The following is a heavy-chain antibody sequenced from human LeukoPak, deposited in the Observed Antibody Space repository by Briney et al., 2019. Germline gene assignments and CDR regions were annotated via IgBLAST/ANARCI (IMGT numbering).Heavy chain of an antibody. J-gene: IGHJ4*02. CDR3: ARVWGELLDY. CDR1: GFTVSSNY. D-gene: IGHD1-26*01. V-gene: IGHV3-53*01. Sequence: GGSLRLSCAASGFTVSSNYMSWVRPAPGKGLEWVSVIYSGGSTYYADSVKGRFTIPRDNSKNTLYLQMNSLRAEDTAVYYCARVWGELLDYWGQGTLVTVSS. CDR2: IYSGGST.